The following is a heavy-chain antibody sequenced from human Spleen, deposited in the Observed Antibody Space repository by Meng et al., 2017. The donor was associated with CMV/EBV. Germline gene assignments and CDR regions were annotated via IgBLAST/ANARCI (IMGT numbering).Heavy chain of an antibody. CDR1: GGSISSSSYY. J-gene: IGHJ5*02. Sequence: SETLSLTCTVSGGSISSSSYYWGWIRQPPGKGLEWIGSIYYSGSTYYNPSLKSRVTISVDTSKNQFSLKLSSVTAADTAVYYCARERVRCSGGSCYSISGFDPWGQGTLVTVSS. CDR2: IYYSGST. D-gene: IGHD2-15*01. CDR3: ARERVRCSGGSCYSISGFDP. V-gene: IGHV4-39*07.